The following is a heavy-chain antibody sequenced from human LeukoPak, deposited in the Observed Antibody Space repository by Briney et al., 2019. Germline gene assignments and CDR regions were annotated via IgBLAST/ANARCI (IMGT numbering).Heavy chain of an antibody. V-gene: IGHV3-9*01. J-gene: IGHJ4*02. D-gene: IGHD6-19*01. CDR3: AKGRGIAVAPLDY. CDR2: ISWSSGSI. CDR1: GFTFDDYA. Sequence: GRSLRLSCAASGFTFDDYAMHWVRQAPGKGLEWVSGISWSSGSIGYADPVKGRFTISRDNAKNSLYLQMNSLRAEDTALYYCAKGRGIAVAPLDYWGQGTLVTVSS.